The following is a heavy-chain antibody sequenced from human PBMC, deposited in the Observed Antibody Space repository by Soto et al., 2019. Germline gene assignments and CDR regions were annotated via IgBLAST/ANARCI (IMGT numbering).Heavy chain of an antibody. CDR1: GFTFSSYA. V-gene: IGHV3-23*01. CDR3: AKDQHGSGSYYGGDY. D-gene: IGHD3-10*01. CDR2: ISGSGGST. J-gene: IGHJ4*02. Sequence: GGSLRLSCAASGFTFSSYAMSWVRQAPGKGLEWVSAISGSGGSTYYADSVKGRFTISRDNSKNTLYLQMNSLRAEDTAVYYCAKDQHGSGSYYGGDYWGQGTLVTVSS.